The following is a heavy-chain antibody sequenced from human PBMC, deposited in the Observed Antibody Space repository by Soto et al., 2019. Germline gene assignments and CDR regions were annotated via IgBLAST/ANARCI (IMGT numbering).Heavy chain of an antibody. CDR2: ISVYNGNT. Sequence: ASVKVSCKASGYTFSSYGISWVRQAPGQGREWMGWISVYNGNTNYEQKLQGRVTMTSDTSTSTAYMELRSLRSDDTAVYYCARTAMAGEYYYYGMDVWGQGTTVTVSS. V-gene: IGHV1-18*04. CDR1: GYTFSSYG. D-gene: IGHD6-19*01. J-gene: IGHJ6*02. CDR3: ARTAMAGEYYYYGMDV.